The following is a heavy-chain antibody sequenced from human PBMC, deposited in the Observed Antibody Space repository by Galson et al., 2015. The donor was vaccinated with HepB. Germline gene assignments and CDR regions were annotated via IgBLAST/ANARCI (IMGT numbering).Heavy chain of an antibody. Sequence: SLRLSCAASGFTFSSYPMHWIRQAPGKGLEWVSSIGSNSNYIHYTDSVKGRFTVSRDNAKNSLYLQMNSLRSEDTAVFYCARDPGGSPKWYFDLWGRGTLVTVSS. V-gene: IGHV3-21*01. CDR1: GFTFSSYP. CDR2: IGSNSNYI. CDR3: ARDPGGSPKWYFDL. J-gene: IGHJ2*01. D-gene: IGHD2-15*01.